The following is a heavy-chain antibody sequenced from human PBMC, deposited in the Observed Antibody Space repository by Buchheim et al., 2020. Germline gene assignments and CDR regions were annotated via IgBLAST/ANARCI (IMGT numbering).Heavy chain of an antibody. V-gene: IGHV1-8*01. D-gene: IGHD3-10*01. CDR1: GYTFTSYD. Sequence: QVQLVQSGAEVKKPGASVKVSCKASGYTFTSYDINWVRQATGQGLEWMGWMNPNSGNTGYAQKFQGRGNMTRNTSISTAHMELSSLRSEDTAVYYCATYYYGSGSYYNDQPVDYWGQGTL. J-gene: IGHJ4*02. CDR3: ATYYYGSGSYYNDQPVDY. CDR2: MNPNSGNT.